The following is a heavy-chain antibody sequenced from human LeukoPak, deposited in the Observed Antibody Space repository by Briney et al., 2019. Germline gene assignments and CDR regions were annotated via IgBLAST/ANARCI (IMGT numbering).Heavy chain of an antibody. Sequence: SETLSLTRTVSGGSISSYYWSWIRQPPGKGLEWIGYIYYSGSTNYNPSLKSRVTISVDTSKNQFSLKLSSVTAADAAVYYCARGYSSSSIDYWGQGTLVTVSS. CDR2: IYYSGST. CDR3: ARGYSSSSIDY. J-gene: IGHJ4*02. CDR1: GGSISSYY. V-gene: IGHV4-59*08. D-gene: IGHD6-6*01.